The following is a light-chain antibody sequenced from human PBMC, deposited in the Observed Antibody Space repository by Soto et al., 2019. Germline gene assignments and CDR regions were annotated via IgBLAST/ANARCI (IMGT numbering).Light chain of an antibody. CDR3: QQYGSSPQT. V-gene: IGKV3-20*01. CDR2: GAS. J-gene: IGKJ1*01. CDR1: QSVRSSH. Sequence: EIVLTQSPGTLSLSPGERATLSCRTSQSVRSSHLAWYQQKPGQGPRLLIYGASSRATGIPDRFSGSGSGTDFTLTISRLEPEDFAVYYCQQYGSSPQTFGQGTKVEIK.